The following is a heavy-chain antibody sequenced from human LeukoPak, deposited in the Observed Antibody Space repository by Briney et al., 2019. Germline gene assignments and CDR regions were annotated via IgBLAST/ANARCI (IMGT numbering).Heavy chain of an antibody. D-gene: IGHD2-2*02. J-gene: IGHJ2*01. Sequence: GGSLGLSCAASGFTFSYYAMSWVRQAPGKGLEWVSAISGSGGSTYYADSVKGRFTISRDNSKNTLYLQMNSLRAEDTAVYYCASGYCSSTSCYKWYFDLWGRGTLVTVSS. V-gene: IGHV3-23*01. CDR1: GFTFSYYA. CDR2: ISGSGGST. CDR3: ASGYCSSTSCYKWYFDL.